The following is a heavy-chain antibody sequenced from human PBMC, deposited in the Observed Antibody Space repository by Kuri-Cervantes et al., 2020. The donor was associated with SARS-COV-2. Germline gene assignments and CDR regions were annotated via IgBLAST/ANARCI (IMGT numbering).Heavy chain of an antibody. CDR1: GYTLAELS. CDR3: ATAGTTAMALFDY. J-gene: IGHJ4*02. V-gene: IGHV1-24*01. Sequence: ASVKVSCKVSGYTLAELSMHWVRQAPGKGLEWMGGFDPEDGETIYAQKFQGRVTMTEDTSTDTAYMELSSLRSEDTAVYYCATAGTTAMALFDYWGQGTLVTVSS. D-gene: IGHD5-18*01. CDR2: FDPEDGET.